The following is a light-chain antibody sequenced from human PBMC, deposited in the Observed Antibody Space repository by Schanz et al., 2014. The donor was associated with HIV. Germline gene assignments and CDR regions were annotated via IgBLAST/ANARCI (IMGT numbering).Light chain of an antibody. J-gene: IGKJ1*01. Sequence: EIVLTQSPGTLSLSPGERATLSCRASQSVRSNYLAWYQQKPGQAPRLLIYGASSRATGIPDRFSGSGSGTDFTLTISRLEPDDFATYYCQQYDTSSWTFGLGTKVETK. CDR3: QQYDTSSWT. CDR2: GAS. V-gene: IGKV3-20*01. CDR1: QSVRSNY.